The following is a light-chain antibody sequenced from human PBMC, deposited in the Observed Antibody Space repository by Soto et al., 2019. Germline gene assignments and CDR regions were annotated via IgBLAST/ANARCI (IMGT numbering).Light chain of an antibody. J-gene: IGKJ2*01. Sequence: VLTQSPATLSLSPGERVTLSCRASQSINTYLAWYQQKPGQAPRLVIYDASHRFTGIPARFSGSGSGTDFTLTISSLEPDDFAVYYCQQRGNWPYTFGQGTKLEMK. CDR2: DAS. CDR1: QSINTY. V-gene: IGKV3-11*01. CDR3: QQRGNWPYT.